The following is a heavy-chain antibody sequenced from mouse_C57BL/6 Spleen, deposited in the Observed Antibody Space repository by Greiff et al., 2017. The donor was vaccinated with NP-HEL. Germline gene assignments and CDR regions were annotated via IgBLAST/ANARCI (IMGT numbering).Heavy chain of an antibody. J-gene: IGHJ4*01. CDR1: GYAFSSSW. D-gene: IGHD1-1*01. CDR2: IYPGDGDT. CDR3: ARERYYGSSPYAMDY. V-gene: IGHV1-82*01. Sequence: QVQLKQSGPELVKPGASVKISCKASGYAFSSSWMNWVKQRPGKGLEWIGRIYPGDGDTNYNGKFKGKATLTADKSSSTAYMQLSSRTSEDSAVYCCARERYYGSSPYAMDYWGQGTSVTVSS.